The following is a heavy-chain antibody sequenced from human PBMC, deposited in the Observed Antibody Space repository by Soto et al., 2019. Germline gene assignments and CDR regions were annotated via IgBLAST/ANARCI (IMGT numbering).Heavy chain of an antibody. Sequence: PSETLSLTCSVSGGSIRSSSYYWGWIRQPPGKGLEWLATVYYSGSTYYNPSLRSRLTLAVDTSKNHFSLKLTSVTAADTALYYCGKVLVGATGRTDSDSWGPGTLVTVSS. CDR3: GKVLVGATGRTDSDS. CDR2: VYYSGST. V-gene: IGHV4-39*02. J-gene: IGHJ4*02. CDR1: GGSIRSSSYY. D-gene: IGHD2-15*01.